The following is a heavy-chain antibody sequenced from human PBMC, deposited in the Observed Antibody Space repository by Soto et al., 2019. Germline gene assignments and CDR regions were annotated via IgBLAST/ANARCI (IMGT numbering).Heavy chain of an antibody. CDR3: ATYYDILTGYPFDS. CDR2: IYHSGDT. D-gene: IGHD3-9*01. V-gene: IGHV4-4*02. Sequence: QVQLQESGPGLVEPSGTLSLTCAVSRGSITSNWWSWVRQPPGKGLEWIGEIYHSGDTRYNPSLKSRVTMSVDKSKNQLSLKLNSVTDADTAVYYCATYYDILTGYPFDSWGQGTLVTGSS. J-gene: IGHJ4*02. CDR1: RGSITSNW.